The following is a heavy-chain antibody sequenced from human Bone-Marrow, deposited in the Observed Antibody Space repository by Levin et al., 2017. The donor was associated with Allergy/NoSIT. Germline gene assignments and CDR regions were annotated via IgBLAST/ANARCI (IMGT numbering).Heavy chain of an antibody. D-gene: IGHD1-26*01. CDR2: INPDSGGT. CDR3: ATGRSGSFSLWYFDL. Sequence: ASVKVSCKTSGFTFIGYYIHWVRHAPGQGLQWMGWINPDSGGTKFAQNFQGRVTMTRDTSISTVYMELSSLTSDDTAVYFCATGRSGSFSLWYFDLWGRGTLVTVSS. CDR1: GFTFIGYY. J-gene: IGHJ2*01. V-gene: IGHV1-2*02.